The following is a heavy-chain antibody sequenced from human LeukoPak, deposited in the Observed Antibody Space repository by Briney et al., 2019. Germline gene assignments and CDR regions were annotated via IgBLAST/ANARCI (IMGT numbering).Heavy chain of an antibody. J-gene: IGHJ4*02. CDR2: ISWNSGSI. D-gene: IGHD3-16*02. CDR1: GFTFDDYA. CDR3: AKAGSYDYVWGSYRQLDY. V-gene: IGHV3-9*01. Sequence: PGGSLRLSCAASGFTFDDYAMHWVRQAPGKGLEWVSGISWNSGSIGYADSVKGRFTISRDNSKNTLYLQMNSLRAEDTAVYYCAKAGSYDYVWGSYRQLDYWGQGTLVTVSS.